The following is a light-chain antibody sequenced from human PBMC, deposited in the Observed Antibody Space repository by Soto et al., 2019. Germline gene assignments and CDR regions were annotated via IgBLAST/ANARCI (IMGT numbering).Light chain of an antibody. CDR3: QQYKSYSCWT. J-gene: IGKJ1*01. CDR2: DAS. Sequence: DFQMTQSPSTLSASVGDRVTITCRASHSISSWLAWYQQKPGKAPKLLIYDASRLERGVPSRFSGSGSGTEFNFNICSLQPEDFGSYYCQQYKSYSCWTFGQGTEVEIK. V-gene: IGKV1-5*01. CDR1: HSISSW.